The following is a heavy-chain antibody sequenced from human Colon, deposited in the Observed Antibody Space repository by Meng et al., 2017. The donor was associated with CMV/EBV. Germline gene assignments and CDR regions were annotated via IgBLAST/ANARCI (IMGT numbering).Heavy chain of an antibody. CDR2: ISPGSSSI. Sequence: GESLKISCAASGFSLSGHSMNWVRQAPGKGLEWVSSISPGSSSIHYADSVKGRFSVSRDNAKNSLYLQMDSLRAEDTAVYRCTREPQCGGDCYSAFDSWGQGTLVTVSS. D-gene: IGHD2-21*01. V-gene: IGHV3-21*01. CDR3: TREPQCGGDCYSAFDS. CDR1: GFSLSGHS. J-gene: IGHJ4*02.